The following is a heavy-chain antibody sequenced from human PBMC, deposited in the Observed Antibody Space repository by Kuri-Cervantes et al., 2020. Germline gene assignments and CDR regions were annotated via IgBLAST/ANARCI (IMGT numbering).Heavy chain of an antibody. D-gene: IGHD6-19*01. CDR1: GFTFSSYE. CDR3: ARDSGAVAGRGLDY. V-gene: IGHV3-48*03. CDR2: ISSSGSTI. Sequence: GGSLRLSCAASGFTFSSYEMNWVRQAPGKGLEWVSYISSSGSTIYYADSVKGRFTISRDNAKNSLFLQMSSLRDEDTAVYYCARDSGAVAGRGLDYWGQGTLVTVSS. J-gene: IGHJ4*02.